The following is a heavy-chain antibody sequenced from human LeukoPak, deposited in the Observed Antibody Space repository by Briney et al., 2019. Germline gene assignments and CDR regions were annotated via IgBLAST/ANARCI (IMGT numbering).Heavy chain of an antibody. CDR1: GYTFTSYY. J-gene: IGHJ4*02. Sequence: ASVKVSCKASGYTFTSYYMHWVRQAPGQGLECMGIINPSGGSTSYAQKFQGRVTMTRDTSTSTVYMELSSLRSEDTAVYYCAREPDDFWSGHAFDYWGQGTLVTVSS. CDR3: AREPDDFWSGHAFDY. V-gene: IGHV1-46*01. CDR2: INPSGGST. D-gene: IGHD3-3*01.